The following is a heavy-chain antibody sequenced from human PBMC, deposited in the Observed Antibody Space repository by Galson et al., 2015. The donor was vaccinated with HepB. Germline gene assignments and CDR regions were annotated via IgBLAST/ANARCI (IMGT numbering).Heavy chain of an antibody. CDR3: ARGKKYQAGYHFYMDV. Sequence: SLRLSCATSGMSFNIYAMYWVRHAPGKGLEWVAGIWYDGTNKDYADSVKGRFTISRQNFKNTLYLQMNSLTFDDTAVYYCARGKKYQAGYHFYMDVWGKGTTVTV. CDR2: IWYDGTNK. J-gene: IGHJ6*03. CDR1: GMSFNIYA. D-gene: IGHD3/OR15-3a*01. V-gene: IGHV3-33*01.